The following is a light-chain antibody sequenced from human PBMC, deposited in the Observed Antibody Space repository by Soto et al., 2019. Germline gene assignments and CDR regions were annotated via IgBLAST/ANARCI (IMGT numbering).Light chain of an antibody. V-gene: IGKV3-20*01. J-gene: IGKJ4*01. CDR1: QSVSSN. CDR3: QQYGSSPLT. Sequence: EIVMTQSPATLSVSPGERATLSCRASQSVSSNFAWYQQKPGQAPRLLIYDASSRATGIPDRFSGSGSGTDFTLTISRLEPEDFAVYYCQQYGSSPLTFGGGTKVDIK. CDR2: DAS.